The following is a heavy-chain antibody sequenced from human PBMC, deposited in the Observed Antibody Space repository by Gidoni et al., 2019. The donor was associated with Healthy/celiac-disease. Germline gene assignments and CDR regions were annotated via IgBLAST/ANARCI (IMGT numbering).Heavy chain of an antibody. CDR2: INPNRGGT. V-gene: IGHV1-2*06. Sequence: QVQLVQSGAEVKKPGASVKVSCKASGYTFTGYYMHGVRQAPGQGLEWMGRINPNRGGTNYAKNFQGRVTMTRDPSISTAYMGLGRLRSDDTAVYYWAILTVGSGAYWGQGTLVTVSS. CDR3: AILTVGSGAY. CDR1: GYTFTGYY. D-gene: IGHD3-10*01. J-gene: IGHJ4*02.